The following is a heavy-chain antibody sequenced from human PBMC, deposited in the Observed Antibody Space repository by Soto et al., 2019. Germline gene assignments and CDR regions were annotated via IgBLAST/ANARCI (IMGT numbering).Heavy chain of an antibody. CDR3: ARDSFNYYGSGSYSPLNYYYYYGMDV. Sequence: ASVKVSCKASGYTFTSYGISWVRQAPGQGLEWMGWISAYNGNTNYAQKLQGRVTMTTDTSTSTAYMELRSLRSDDTAVYYCARDSFNYYGSGSYSPLNYYYYYGMDVWGQGTTVTVS. J-gene: IGHJ6*02. CDR1: GYTFTSYG. V-gene: IGHV1-18*01. D-gene: IGHD3-10*01. CDR2: ISAYNGNT.